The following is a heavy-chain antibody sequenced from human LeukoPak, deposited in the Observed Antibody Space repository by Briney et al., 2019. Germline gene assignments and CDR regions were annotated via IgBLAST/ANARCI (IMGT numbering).Heavy chain of an antibody. CDR1: GDSITGFY. CDR3: ASLAAAGIGY. CDR2: IHYSGST. D-gene: IGHD6-13*01. V-gene: IGHV4-59*08. J-gene: IGHJ4*02. Sequence: SETLSLTCTVSGDSITGFYWNWIRQPPGKGLEWIGYIHYSGSTNYNPSLKSRVTISVDTSKNQFSLKLSSVTAADTAVYYCASLAAAGIGYWGQGTLVTVSS.